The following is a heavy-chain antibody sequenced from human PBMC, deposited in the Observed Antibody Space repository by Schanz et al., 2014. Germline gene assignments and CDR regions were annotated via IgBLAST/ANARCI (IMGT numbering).Heavy chain of an antibody. CDR3: AKGMGYCSGGTCYDYYYYGLDV. CDR1: GFTFRDYY. V-gene: IGHV3-11*05. CDR2: ISSGSSYA. J-gene: IGHJ6*02. D-gene: IGHD2-15*01. Sequence: QVQLVESGGGLVKPGGSLRLSCAASGFTFRDYYMSWIRQAPGKGLEWVSDISSGSSYANYADSVKGRFTISRDNSENTLYLQMNSLSADDTAVSYCAKGMGYCSGGTCYDYYYYGLDVWGQGTTVTVSS.